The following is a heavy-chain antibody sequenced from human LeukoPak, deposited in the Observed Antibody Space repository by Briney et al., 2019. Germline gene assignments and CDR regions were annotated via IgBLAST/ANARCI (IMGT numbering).Heavy chain of an antibody. CDR3: AKGTLRYADY. V-gene: IGHV3-30*18. Sequence: GGSLRLSCAASGFTFSSYGMHWARQAPGKGLEWVAVISYDGSNKYYADSVKGRFTISRDNSKNTLYLQMNSLRAEDTAVYYCAKGTLRYADYWGQGTLVTVSS. J-gene: IGHJ4*02. CDR1: GFTFSSYG. CDR2: ISYDGSNK. D-gene: IGHD3-16*02.